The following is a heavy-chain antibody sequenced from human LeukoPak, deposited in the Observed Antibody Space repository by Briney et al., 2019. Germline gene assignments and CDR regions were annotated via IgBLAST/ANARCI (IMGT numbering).Heavy chain of an antibody. J-gene: IGHJ4*02. CDR1: GYTFTSYA. CDR2: INAGHGNT. D-gene: IGHD1-14*01. CDR3: ARGAGFAEPLPEY. V-gene: IGHV1-3*01. Sequence: ASVKVSCKASGYTFTSYAIQWVRQAPGQRLQWMGWINAGHGNTKYSQKFQGRVTITRDTSASTAYMELSSLRSEDTAVYYCARGAGFAEPLPEYWGQGTLLTVSS.